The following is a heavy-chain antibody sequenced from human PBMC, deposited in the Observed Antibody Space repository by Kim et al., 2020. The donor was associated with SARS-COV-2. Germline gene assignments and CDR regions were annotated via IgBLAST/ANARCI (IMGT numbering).Heavy chain of an antibody. CDR3: ARDKYGSGSSFDI. CDR1: GYTFTGYY. V-gene: IGHV1-2*02. CDR2: INPNSGGT. Sequence: ASVKVSCKASGYTFTGYYMHWVRQAPGQGLEWMGWINPNSGGTNYAQKFQGRVTMTRDTSISTAYMELSRLRSDDTAVYYCARDKYGSGSSFDIWGQGTMVTVSS. D-gene: IGHD3-10*01. J-gene: IGHJ3*02.